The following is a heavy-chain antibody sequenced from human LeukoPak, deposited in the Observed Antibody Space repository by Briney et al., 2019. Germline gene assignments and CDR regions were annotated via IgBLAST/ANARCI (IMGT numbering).Heavy chain of an antibody. CDR1: GFTFSNYE. Sequence: GGSLRLSCAASGFTFSNYEMNWVRQAPGKGLEWDSYISSSGTIYYADSVKGRFTISRDNAKNSLYLQMNSLRAEDTAVYYCARGRLLPYWGQGTLVTVSS. CDR3: ARGRLLPY. J-gene: IGHJ4*02. V-gene: IGHV3-48*03. D-gene: IGHD2-15*01. CDR2: ISSSGTI.